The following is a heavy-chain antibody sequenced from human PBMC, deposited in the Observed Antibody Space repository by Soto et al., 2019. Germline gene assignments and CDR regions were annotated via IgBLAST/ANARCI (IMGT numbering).Heavy chain of an antibody. CDR2: ISYDGSNK. CDR1: RFTFSSYW. V-gene: IGHV3-30-3*01. J-gene: IGHJ6*02. Sequence: GGSLRLSCAASRFTFSSYWMNWVRQAPGKGLEWVAVISYDGSNKYYADSVKGRFTISRDNSKNTLYLQMNSLRAEDTAVYYCARETERYYYGSGSYLDYYYGMDVWGQGTTVTVSS. D-gene: IGHD3-10*01. CDR3: ARETERYYYGSGSYLDYYYGMDV.